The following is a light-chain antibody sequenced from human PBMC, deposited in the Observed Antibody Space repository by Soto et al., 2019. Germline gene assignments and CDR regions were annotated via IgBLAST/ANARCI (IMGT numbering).Light chain of an antibody. J-gene: IGKJ5*01. CDR2: AAF. Sequence: DIQMTQSPSSMSASVGDRVTVTCRAGQSISRYLNWYQQKPGKAPKLLIYAAFSLQSGVPSRFSGSGSGTDFTLTISSLQPEDFATYYCQQSYSTPPIPFGQGTRLEIK. CDR3: QQSYSTPPIP. CDR1: QSISRY. V-gene: IGKV1-39*01.